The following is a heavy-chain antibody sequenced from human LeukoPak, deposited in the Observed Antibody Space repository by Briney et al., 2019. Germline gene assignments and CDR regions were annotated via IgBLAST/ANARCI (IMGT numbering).Heavy chain of an antibody. J-gene: IGHJ4*02. V-gene: IGHV1-69*04. CDR3: ARSIAAAGTGDY. CDR1: GYTFTSYG. Sequence: GASVKVSCKASGYTFTSYGISWVRQAPGQGLEWMGRIIPILGIANYAQKFQGRVTITADKSTSTAYMELSSLRSEDTAVYYCARSIAAAGTGDYWGQGTLVTVSS. CDR2: IIPILGIA. D-gene: IGHD6-13*01.